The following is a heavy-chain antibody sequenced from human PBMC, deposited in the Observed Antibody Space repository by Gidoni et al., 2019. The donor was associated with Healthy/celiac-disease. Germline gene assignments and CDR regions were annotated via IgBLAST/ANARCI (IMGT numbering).Heavy chain of an antibody. CDR2: IIPILGTA. Sequence: QVQLVQSGAAVKKPGSSVKVSCQVSGGTFSSYAISWLRQSPGQGLEWMEGIIPILGTANSAQKFQGRVTITADKSTSTAYMELSSLRSEDTAGYDGARGVAVVLGSGSDSGYYYYYGMDVWGQGTTVTVSS. CDR3: ARGVAVVLGSGSDSGYYYYYGMDV. V-gene: IGHV1-69*06. J-gene: IGHJ6*02. D-gene: IGHD3-10*01. CDR1: GGTFSSYA.